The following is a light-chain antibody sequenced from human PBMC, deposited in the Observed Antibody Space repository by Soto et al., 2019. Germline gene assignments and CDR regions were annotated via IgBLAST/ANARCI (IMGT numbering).Light chain of an antibody. V-gene: IGKV3-15*01. Sequence: EVVMTQSPATLSVSPGARATLSCRASQSVNANLAWYQQKPGQAPRLLIHGASNRATGIPARFSGSGFGTEFILPISSLQSEDFAVYYCQQYNTWLWTFGQGTKVEI. CDR1: QSVNAN. CDR3: QQYNTWLWT. J-gene: IGKJ1*01. CDR2: GAS.